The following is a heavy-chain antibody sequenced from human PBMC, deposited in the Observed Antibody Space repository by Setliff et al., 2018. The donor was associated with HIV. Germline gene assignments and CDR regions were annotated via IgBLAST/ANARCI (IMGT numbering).Heavy chain of an antibody. J-gene: IGHJ4*02. CDR1: GGSFNDYY. CDR3: ARGLNYYGSGSYLPLGY. D-gene: IGHD3-10*01. V-gene: IGHV4-34*01. CDR2: IDHSGNI. Sequence: NPSETLSLTCAVYGGSFNDYYWTWIRQPPGKGLEWIGEIDHSGNIKYHASLKSRVTISKDTSKNQISLKLRSVTAADTAVYYCARGLNYYGSGSYLPLGYWDQGTLVTAPQ.